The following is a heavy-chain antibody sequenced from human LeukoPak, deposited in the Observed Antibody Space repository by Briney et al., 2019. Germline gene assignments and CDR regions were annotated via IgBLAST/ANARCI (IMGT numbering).Heavy chain of an antibody. CDR3: ARLRDTGGYYFYYYFDS. V-gene: IGHV4-39*01. D-gene: IGHD3-22*01. CDR1: GGSINNDNYY. J-gene: IGHJ4*02. CDR2: IYYSGNSGNT. Sequence: SETLSLTCTVSGGSINNDNYYWGWIRQSPGKGLEWIGNIYYSGNSGNTYYNPSLKSRVTISVDTAKNQFSLNLSSVTAADTALYYCARLRDTGGYYFYYYFDSWGLATLVSVYS.